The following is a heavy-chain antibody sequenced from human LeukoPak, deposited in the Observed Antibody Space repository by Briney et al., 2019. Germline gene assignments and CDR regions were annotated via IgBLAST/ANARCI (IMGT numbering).Heavy chain of an antibody. CDR3: TTESYYYDSSGYYHEGSFDY. Sequence: GGSLRLSCAASGFSFSTYWMSWVRQAPGKGLEWVGRIKSKTDGGTTDYAAPVKGRFTISRDDSKNTLYLQMNSLKTEDTAVYYCTTESYYYDSSGYYHEGSFDYWGQGTLVTVSS. CDR1: GFSFSTYW. J-gene: IGHJ4*02. CDR2: IKSKTDGGTT. D-gene: IGHD3-22*01. V-gene: IGHV3-15*01.